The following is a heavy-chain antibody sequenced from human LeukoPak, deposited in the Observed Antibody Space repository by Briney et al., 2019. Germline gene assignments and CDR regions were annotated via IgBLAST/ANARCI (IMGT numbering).Heavy chain of an antibody. Sequence: GGSLRLSCAASGFTFSSYSMNWVRQAPGKGLEWVSYISSSSSTIYYVDSVRGRFTISRDNAKNSVFLQMNSLRDEDTAVYYCARDRGYSYVDYWGQGTLVTVSS. CDR3: ARDRGYSYVDY. CDR2: ISSSSSTI. V-gene: IGHV3-48*02. J-gene: IGHJ4*02. CDR1: GFTFSSYS. D-gene: IGHD5-18*01.